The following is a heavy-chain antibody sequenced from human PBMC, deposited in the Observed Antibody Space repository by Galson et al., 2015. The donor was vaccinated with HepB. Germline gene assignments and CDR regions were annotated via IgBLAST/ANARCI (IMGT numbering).Heavy chain of an antibody. CDR2: IDPSDSHT. Sequence: QSGAEVKEPGESLRISCKGSGYGFSSYWISWVRQMPGKGLEWMGRIDPSDSHTNFSPSFQGHVSISTDKSINTAYLQWSSLKASDTAIYFCARHGITLVRGALYGMDVWGQGTTVTVSS. CDR1: GYGFSSYW. CDR3: ARHGITLVRGALYGMDV. D-gene: IGHD3-10*01. V-gene: IGHV5-10-1*01. J-gene: IGHJ6*02.